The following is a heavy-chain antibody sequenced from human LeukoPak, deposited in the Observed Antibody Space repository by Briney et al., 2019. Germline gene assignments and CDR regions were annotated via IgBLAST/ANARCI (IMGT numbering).Heavy chain of an antibody. D-gene: IGHD1-1*01. V-gene: IGHV3-33*01. CDR3: ARGYNWGTFDS. CDR2: IWYDGSNI. J-gene: IGHJ4*02. CDR1: GFTFSNYV. Sequence: GGSLRLSCAASGFTFSNYVMHWVRQAPGKGLEWVAVIWYDGSNIYYADSVKGRFTISRDNSKNTLYLQMNSLRAEDTAVYYCARGYNWGTFDSWGQGTLVTVSS.